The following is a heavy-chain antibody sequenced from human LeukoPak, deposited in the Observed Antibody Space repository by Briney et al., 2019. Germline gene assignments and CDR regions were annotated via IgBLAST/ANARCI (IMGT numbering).Heavy chain of an antibody. Sequence: SETLSLTCTVSGGSISSYYWSWIRQPPGKGLEWIGYSYYSGSTNYNPSLKSRVTISVDTSKNQFSLKLSSVTAADTAVYYCARVGAAAAKKYYYYYMDVWGKGTTVTVSS. J-gene: IGHJ6*03. CDR3: ARVGAAAAKKYYYYYMDV. CDR1: GGSISSYY. V-gene: IGHV4-59*01. CDR2: SYYSGST. D-gene: IGHD6-13*01.